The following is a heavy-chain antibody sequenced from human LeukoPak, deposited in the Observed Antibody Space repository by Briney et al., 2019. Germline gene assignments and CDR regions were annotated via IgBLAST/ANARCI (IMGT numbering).Heavy chain of an antibody. Sequence: GGSLRLSCAASGFTLSSYRMNWVRQAPGKGLEWVSYISSSTRTIYYADSVKGRFTVSRDNDKNSLYLHMNSLRAEDTAVYYCAELGITMIGGVWGKGTTVTISS. J-gene: IGHJ6*04. CDR2: ISSSTRTI. CDR3: AELGITMIGGV. D-gene: IGHD3-10*02. V-gene: IGHV3-48*01. CDR1: GFTLSSYR.